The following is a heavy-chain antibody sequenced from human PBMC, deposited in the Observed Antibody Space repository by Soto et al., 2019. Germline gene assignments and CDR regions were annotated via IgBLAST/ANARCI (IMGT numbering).Heavy chain of an antibody. V-gene: IGHV3-64*01. CDR1: GFTFSSYA. Sequence: GGSLRLSCAASGFTFSSYAMHWVRQAPGKGLEYVSAISSNGGSTYYANSVKGRFTISRDNSKNTLYLQMGSLRAEDMAVYYCARGPSSGWPYFFDYWGLGTLVTVSS. J-gene: IGHJ4*02. CDR3: ARGPSSGWPYFFDY. D-gene: IGHD6-19*01. CDR2: ISSNGGST.